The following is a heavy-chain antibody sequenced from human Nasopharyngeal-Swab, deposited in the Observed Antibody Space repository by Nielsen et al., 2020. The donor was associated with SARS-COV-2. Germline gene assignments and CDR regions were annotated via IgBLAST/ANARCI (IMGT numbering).Heavy chain of an antibody. V-gene: IGHV6-1*01. CDR2: TYYRSKWYN. J-gene: IGHJ6*03. Sequence: SQTLSLTCAISGDKVSNINAVWTWIRQSPSRGLEWLGRTYYRSKWYNHYAISVEGRITINSDTSKNQFSLHLNSVTPKDTAVYYCARGSSPPIFYYYMDVWGKGTMVTVSS. CDR3: ARGSSPPIFYYYMDV. CDR1: GDKVSNINAV.